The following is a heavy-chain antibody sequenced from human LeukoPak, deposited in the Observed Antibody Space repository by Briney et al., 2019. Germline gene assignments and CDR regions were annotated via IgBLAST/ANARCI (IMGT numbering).Heavy chain of an antibody. CDR1: GGSIDRSSYY. D-gene: IGHD1-26*01. Sequence: SETLSLTXSVSGGSIDRSSYYWGWISQAPGKGLQWIGSVYYDGNTYYNPNPSLKSRATVSMDTSRNQFSLKLRSVTAADTAVYYCTKDSGHHRTDCWGQGTLVTVSS. V-gene: IGHV4-39*02. J-gene: IGHJ4*02. CDR3: TKDSGHHRTDC. CDR2: VYYDGNT.